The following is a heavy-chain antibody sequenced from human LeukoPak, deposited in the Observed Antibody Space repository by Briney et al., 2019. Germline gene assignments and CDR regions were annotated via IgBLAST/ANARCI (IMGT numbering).Heavy chain of an antibody. V-gene: IGHV3-53*01. CDR2: IYSGGST. D-gene: IGHD6-13*01. CDR3: ARDLHSSSRHGGLY. CDR1: GFTVSSNY. Sequence: GGSLRLSCAASGFTVSSNYMSWVRQAPGKGLEWVSVIYSGGSTYYADSVKGRFTISRANSKNTLYLQMNSLRAEDTAVYYCARDLHSSSRHGGLYWGQGTLVTVSS. J-gene: IGHJ4*02.